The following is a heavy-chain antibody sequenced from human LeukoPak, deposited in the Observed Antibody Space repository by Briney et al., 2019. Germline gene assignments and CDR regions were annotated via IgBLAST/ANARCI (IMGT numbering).Heavy chain of an antibody. Sequence: SETLSLTCAVSGGSISNYYWSWIRQPPGKGLEWIGYIYYSGSTNYNPSLKSRVTISVDTSKNQFSLKLSSVTAADTAVYYCARYSGSYYLYYFDYWGQGTLVTVSS. D-gene: IGHD3-10*01. CDR1: GGSISNYY. CDR3: ARYSGSYYLYYFDY. J-gene: IGHJ4*02. CDR2: IYYSGST. V-gene: IGHV4-59*08.